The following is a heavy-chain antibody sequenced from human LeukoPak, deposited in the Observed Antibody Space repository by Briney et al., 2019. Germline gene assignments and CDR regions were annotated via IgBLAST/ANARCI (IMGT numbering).Heavy chain of an antibody. CDR1: GFTFSSYW. V-gene: IGHV3-7*03. D-gene: IGHD5-12*01. CDR3: ARGGGLDV. J-gene: IGHJ6*02. CDR2: IKQDGSQK. Sequence: GGSLRLSCAASGFTFSSYWMSWVRQAPGKGLEWVANIKQDGSQKYYVGSVKGRFSISRDNAKNSLYLQMSNLRAEDTAVYFCARGGGLDVWGQGATVTVSS.